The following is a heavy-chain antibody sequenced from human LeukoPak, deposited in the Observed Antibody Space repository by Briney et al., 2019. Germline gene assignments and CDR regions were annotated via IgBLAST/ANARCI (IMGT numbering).Heavy chain of an antibody. J-gene: IGHJ4*02. CDR3: ARGTTYFDY. V-gene: IGHV3-30*03. CDR2: ISYDGSNK. Sequence: GGSLRLSCAASGFTFSSYGMHWVRQAPGKGLEWVAVISYDGSNKYYADSVKGRFTISRDNAKNSLYLQMNSLRAEDTAVYYCARGTTYFDYWGQGTLVTVSS. D-gene: IGHD1-1*01. CDR1: GFTFSSYG.